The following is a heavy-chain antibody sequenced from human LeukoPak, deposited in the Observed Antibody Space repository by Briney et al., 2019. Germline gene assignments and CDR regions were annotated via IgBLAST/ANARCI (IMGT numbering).Heavy chain of an antibody. V-gene: IGHV3-74*01. D-gene: IGHD3-9*01. Sequence: GGSLRLSCAASGFTFSSYWMHWVRQAPGKGLVWVSRINSDGSSTSYADSVKGRFTISRDNAKNTLYLQMNSLRADDTATYYCARAILLTGSEYYFDSWGQGTLVTVSS. CDR1: GFTFSSYW. CDR3: ARAILLTGSEYYFDS. CDR2: INSDGSST. J-gene: IGHJ4*02.